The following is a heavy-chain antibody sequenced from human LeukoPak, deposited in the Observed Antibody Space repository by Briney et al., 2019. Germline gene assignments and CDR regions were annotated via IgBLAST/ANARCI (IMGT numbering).Heavy chain of an antibody. CDR1: GFTFSSYA. V-gene: IGHV3-23*01. Sequence: PGGSLRLSCAASGFTFSSYAMSWVRQAPGKGLEWVSAISGSGGSTYYADSVKGRFTISRDNSKNTLYLQMNSLRAEDTAVYYCARESLPYYYDSSGYYSPKGNAFDIWGQGTMVTVSS. CDR3: ARESLPYYYDSSGYYSPKGNAFDI. J-gene: IGHJ3*02. D-gene: IGHD3-22*01. CDR2: ISGSGGST.